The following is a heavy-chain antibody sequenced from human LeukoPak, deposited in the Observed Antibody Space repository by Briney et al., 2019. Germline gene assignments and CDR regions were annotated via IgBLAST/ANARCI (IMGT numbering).Heavy chain of an antibody. Sequence: SETLSLTCTVSGGSISSYYWSWIRQPPGKGLEWNGYIYYSGSTNYNPSLKSRVTISVDTSKNQFSLKLSSVTAADTAVYYCARGIVGATYFDYWGQGTLVTVSS. D-gene: IGHD1-26*01. V-gene: IGHV4-59*01. CDR2: IYYSGST. J-gene: IGHJ4*02. CDR3: ARGIVGATYFDY. CDR1: GGSISSYY.